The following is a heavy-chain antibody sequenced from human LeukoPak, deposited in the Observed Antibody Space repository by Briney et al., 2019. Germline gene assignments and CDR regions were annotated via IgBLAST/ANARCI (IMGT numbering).Heavy chain of an antibody. CDR3: ARGANRLSRYCSGGSCRPDAFDI. CDR2: IYYSGST. Sequence: SETLSLTCTVSGGSISRYYWSWIRQPPGKGLEWIGYIYYSGSTNYNPSLKSRVTISVDTSKNQFSLKLSSVTAADTAVYYCARGANRLSRYCSGGSCRPDAFDIWGQGTMVTVSS. V-gene: IGHV4-59*12. D-gene: IGHD2-15*01. J-gene: IGHJ3*02. CDR1: GGSISRYY.